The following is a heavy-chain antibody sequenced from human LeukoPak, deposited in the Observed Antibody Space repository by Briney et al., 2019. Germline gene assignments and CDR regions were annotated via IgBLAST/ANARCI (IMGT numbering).Heavy chain of an antibody. CDR3: ARLGVHDAFDI. J-gene: IGHJ3*02. D-gene: IGHD3-10*01. V-gene: IGHV4-39*01. CDR1: GGSISSSSYY. CDR2: IYYSGST. Sequence: SETLSLNRTVSGGSISSSSYYWGWIRQPPGKGLEWIGSIYYSGSTYYNPSLKSRVTISVHTSKSQFSLKLSSVTAADAAVYYCARLGVHDAFDIWGQGTMVTVSS.